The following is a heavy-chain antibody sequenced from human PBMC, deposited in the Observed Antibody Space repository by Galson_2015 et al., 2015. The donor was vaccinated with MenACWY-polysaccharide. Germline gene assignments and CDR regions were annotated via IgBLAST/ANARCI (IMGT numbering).Heavy chain of an antibody. Sequence: SVKVSCKASGYTFTSYDINWVRQATGQGLEWMGWMNPNSGNTGYPQKFQGRVTMTRNTSISTAYMELSSLRSEDTAVYYCARAREGSSWPRYYYYGMDVWGQGTLVTVSS. CDR2: MNPNSGNT. D-gene: IGHD6-13*01. CDR3: ARAREGSSWPRYYYYGMDV. CDR1: GYTFTSYD. J-gene: IGHJ6*02. V-gene: IGHV1-8*01.